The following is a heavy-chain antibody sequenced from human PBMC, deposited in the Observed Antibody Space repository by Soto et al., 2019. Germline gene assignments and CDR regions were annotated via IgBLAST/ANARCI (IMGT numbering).Heavy chain of an antibody. D-gene: IGHD3-22*01. Sequence: EVQLVESGVVFVQPPGSLRLSCAASGFTFSSSWPHWARQAPGKGLVWVSRIKYEESDRGYADSVKRRFTISRDNAKKTLYLQINSMRAEDTAVYVCGIGVMVNYSIDFWGQGTTVSVSS. CDR2: IKYEESDR. V-gene: IGHV3-74*01. J-gene: IGHJ6*02. CDR1: GFTFSSSW. CDR3: GIGVMVNYSIDF.